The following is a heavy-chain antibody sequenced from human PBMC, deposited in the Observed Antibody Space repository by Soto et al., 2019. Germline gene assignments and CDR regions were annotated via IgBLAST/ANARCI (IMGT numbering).Heavy chain of an antibody. V-gene: IGHV4-31*03. D-gene: IGHD2-21*02. CDR3: ARAREGGSTSCGGDCSQGNWFDP. J-gene: IGHJ5*02. CDR2: IYYSGST. CDR1: GHPISSGACH. Sequence: TLSLPCPVSGHPISSGACHWRWICKNPGKGLEWIGYIYYSGSTYYNPSLKSRVTISVDTSKNQFSLKLSSVTAADTAVYYCARAREGGSTSCGGDCSQGNWFDPLGQGTLVTVSS.